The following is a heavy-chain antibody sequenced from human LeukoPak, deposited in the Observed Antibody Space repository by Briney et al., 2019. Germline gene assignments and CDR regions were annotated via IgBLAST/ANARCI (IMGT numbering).Heavy chain of an antibody. D-gene: IGHD6-13*01. J-gene: IGHJ6*02. Sequence: GASVKVSCKASGYTFTGYYMHWVRQAPGQGLEWMGWINPNSGGTNYAQKFQGRVTMTRDTSISTAYMELSRLRSDDTAVYYCARVPAAESGYYGMDVWGQGTTVTVSS. V-gene: IGHV1-2*02. CDR1: GYTFTGYY. CDR3: ARVPAAESGYYGMDV. CDR2: INPNSGGT.